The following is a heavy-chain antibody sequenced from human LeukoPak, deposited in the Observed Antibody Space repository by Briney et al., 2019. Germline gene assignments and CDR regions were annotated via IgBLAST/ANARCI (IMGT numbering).Heavy chain of an antibody. J-gene: IGHJ4*02. CDR1: GGSISSISYY. D-gene: IGHD3-22*01. CDR3: AGLGDSSGSTGDFDY. CDR2: IYYSGST. V-gene: IGHV4-39*01. Sequence: PSETLSLTCTVSGGSISSISYYWGWIRQPPGKGLEWIGSIYYSGSTYYNPSLKSRVTISVDTSKNQFSLKLSSVTAADTAVYYCAGLGDSSGSTGDFDYWGQGTLVTVSS.